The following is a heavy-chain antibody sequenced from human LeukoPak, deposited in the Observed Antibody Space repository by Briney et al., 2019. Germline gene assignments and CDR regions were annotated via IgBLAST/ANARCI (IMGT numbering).Heavy chain of an antibody. J-gene: IGHJ4*02. Sequence: GRSLRLSCAASGFTFSNAWMSWARQAPAKGLEGVGRIKSKTDGGTTDYAAPVKGRFTISRDDSKNTLYLQMNSLKTEDTAVYYCTTVVGAKGDYFDYWGQGTLVTVSS. V-gene: IGHV3-15*01. CDR1: GFTFSNAW. CDR2: IKSKTDGGTT. D-gene: IGHD1-26*01. CDR3: TTVVGAKGDYFDY.